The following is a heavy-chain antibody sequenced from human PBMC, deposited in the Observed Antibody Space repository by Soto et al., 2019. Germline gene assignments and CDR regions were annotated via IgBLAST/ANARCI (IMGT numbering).Heavy chain of an antibody. V-gene: IGHV3-30*03. CDR2: ISYDGSNK. Sequence: QVQLVESGGGVVQPGRSLRLSCAASGFTFSSYGMHWVRQAPGKGLEWVAVISYDGSNKYYADSVKGRFTISRDNSKNTLYLQMNSLRAEDTAVYYCAGGEEGLSYYWGQGTLVTVSS. J-gene: IGHJ4*02. CDR3: AGGEEGLSYY. D-gene: IGHD3-3*01. CDR1: GFTFSSYG.